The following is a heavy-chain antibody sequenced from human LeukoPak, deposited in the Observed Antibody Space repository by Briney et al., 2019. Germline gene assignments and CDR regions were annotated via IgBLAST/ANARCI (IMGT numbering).Heavy chain of an antibody. V-gene: IGHV3-33*08. CDR1: GFTFSSYS. Sequence: GGSLRLSCAASGFTFSSYSMNWVRQAPGKGLEWVAVIWYDGSNEYYADSVKGRFTISRDNSKNTLYLQMNRLRAEDTAMYYCARDIAARRLDYWGQGTLVTVSS. CDR2: IWYDGSNE. CDR3: ARDIAARRLDY. J-gene: IGHJ4*02. D-gene: IGHD6-6*01.